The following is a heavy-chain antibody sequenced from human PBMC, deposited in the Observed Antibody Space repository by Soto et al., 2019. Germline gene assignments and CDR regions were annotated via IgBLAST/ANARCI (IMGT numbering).Heavy chain of an antibody. D-gene: IGHD6-19*01. CDR1: GFTFSSYS. Sequence: EVQLVESGGGLVKPGGSLRLSCAASGFTFSSYSMNWVRQAPGKGLEWVSSISSSSSYIYYADSVKARFTISRDNAKNSLYLQMNGLRAEDTAVYYCARDPPPLDRIAVAADPFDYWGQGTLVTVSS. CDR3: ARDPPPLDRIAVAADPFDY. CDR2: ISSSSSYI. J-gene: IGHJ4*02. V-gene: IGHV3-21*01.